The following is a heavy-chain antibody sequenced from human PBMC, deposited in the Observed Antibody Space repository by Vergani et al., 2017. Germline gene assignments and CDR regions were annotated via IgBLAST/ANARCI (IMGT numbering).Heavy chain of an antibody. CDR2: IIPIFGTA. Sequence: QVQLVQSGAEVKKPGSSVKVSCKSSGGTFSNYAISWVRQAPGQGLEWMGRIIPIFGTANYAQKFQGRVTITADKSTSTAYMELSSLRAEDTAVYYCAKGAQEMGATTDAFDIWGQGTMVTVSS. V-gene: IGHV1-69*14. CDR3: AKGAQEMGATTDAFDI. D-gene: IGHD1-26*01. J-gene: IGHJ3*02. CDR1: GGTFSNYA.